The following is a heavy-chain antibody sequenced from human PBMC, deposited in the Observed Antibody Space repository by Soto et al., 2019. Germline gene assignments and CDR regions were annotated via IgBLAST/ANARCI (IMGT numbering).Heavy chain of an antibody. CDR3: AKDQTYYDFWSGEYYYKRMDV. D-gene: IGHD3-3*01. V-gene: IGHV3-9*01. J-gene: IGHJ6*02. CDR2: ISWNSGSI. Sequence: PGGSLRLSCAASGFTFDDYAMHWVRQAPGKGLEWVSGISWNSGSIGYADSVKGRFTISRDNSKNSLYLQMNSLRAEDTAVYYCAKDQTYYDFWSGEYYYKRMDVWGQGTTVTVSS. CDR1: GFTFDDYA.